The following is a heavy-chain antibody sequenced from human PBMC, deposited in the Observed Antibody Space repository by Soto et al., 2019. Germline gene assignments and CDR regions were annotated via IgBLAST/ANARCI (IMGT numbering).Heavy chain of an antibody. V-gene: IGHV4-31*03. CDR2: MYYTGSI. J-gene: IGHJ4*02. D-gene: IGHD3-3*01. Sequence: QVQLQESGPGLVKPSQTLSLTCTVSGASITSDNYYWGWVRQPPGKGLEWVAYMYYTGSIYYSPSLTSRSAISMDTSKNQLSLKVTSVTAADTAVYYCARLFWSGYVFDYWGQGTLVTVSS. CDR3: ARLFWSGYVFDY. CDR1: GASITSDNYY.